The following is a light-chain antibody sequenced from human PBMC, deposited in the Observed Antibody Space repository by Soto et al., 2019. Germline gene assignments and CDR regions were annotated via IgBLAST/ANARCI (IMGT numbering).Light chain of an antibody. J-gene: IGKJ2*01. V-gene: IGKV1-5*01. CDR3: QHYNHYPFT. CDR1: ESISTW. Sequence: DIQMTQSPSTLSASVGDRVTITCRPSESISTWLAWYQQKPGKAPKLLIYDASTLQTGVPSRFNGSGSGTKFTLTISSLQPDDFATYFCQHYNHYPFTFGQGTKLESK. CDR2: DAS.